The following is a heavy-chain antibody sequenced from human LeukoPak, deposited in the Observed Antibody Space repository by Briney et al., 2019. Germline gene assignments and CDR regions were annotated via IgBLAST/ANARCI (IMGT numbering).Heavy chain of an antibody. CDR2: TYYRSKWNN. CDR1: GDSVSINSAT. CDR3: ASANSGCYMS. J-gene: IGHJ5*02. V-gene: IGHV6-1*01. D-gene: IGHD6-19*01. Sequence: SQTLSLTCAISGDSVSINSATWNWIRQSPSRGLERLGRTYYRSKWNNEYAVSVKSRITINPDTSKNQFSLQLNSVIPADTAVYYCASANSGCYMSWGQGTLVTVSS.